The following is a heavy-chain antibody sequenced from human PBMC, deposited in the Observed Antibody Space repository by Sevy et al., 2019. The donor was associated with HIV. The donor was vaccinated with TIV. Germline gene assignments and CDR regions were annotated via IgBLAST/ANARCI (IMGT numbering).Heavy chain of an antibody. CDR2: INQDGSVK. V-gene: IGHV3-7*03. CDR3: ARTGAYADTYYHHHAMDV. J-gene: IGHJ6*02. Sequence: GGSLRLSCAASGFSFRSYWMSWVRQAPGKGLEWVANINQDGSVKYYLDSVMGRFTISRDSARNSVYLQLNSLRADDTARYYCARTGAYADTYYHHHAMDVWGQGTSVTVSS. CDR1: GFSFRSYW. D-gene: IGHD4-17*01.